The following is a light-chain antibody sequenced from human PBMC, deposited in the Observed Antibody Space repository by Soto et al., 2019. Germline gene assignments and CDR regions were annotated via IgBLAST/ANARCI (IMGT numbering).Light chain of an antibody. CDR3: ASLTTTNFV. CDR1: SSDVGAYNF. Sequence: QSALTQPASVSGSPGQSITISCTGTSSDVGAYNFVSWYQQHPYKAPKLLISEVSNRPSGGSDRFSGSKSGNTSSLTISWLPAEDEADYYCASLTTTNFVFGTGTKVTVL. V-gene: IGLV2-14*01. CDR2: EVS. J-gene: IGLJ1*01.